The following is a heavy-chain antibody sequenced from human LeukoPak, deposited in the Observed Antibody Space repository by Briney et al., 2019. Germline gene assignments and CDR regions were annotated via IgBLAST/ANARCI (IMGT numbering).Heavy chain of an antibody. CDR2: IYHSGST. V-gene: IGHV4-38-2*02. CDR1: GYSISSGYY. J-gene: IGHJ4*02. Sequence: SETLSLTCTVSGYSISSGYYWGWIRQPPGKGLEWIGSIYHSGSTYYNPSLKSRVTISVDTSKNQFSLKLSSVTAADTAVYYCARVSVGFGELEYWGQGTLVTVSS. D-gene: IGHD3-10*01. CDR3: ARVSVGFGELEY.